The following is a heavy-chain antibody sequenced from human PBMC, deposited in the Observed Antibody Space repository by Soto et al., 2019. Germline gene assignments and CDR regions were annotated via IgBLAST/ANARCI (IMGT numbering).Heavy chain of an antibody. CDR1: GYTFTSYG. CDR2: ISAYNGNT. Sequence: QVQLVQSGAEVKKPGASVKVSCKASGYTFTSYGISWVRQAPGQGLEWMGWISAYNGNTNYAQKLQGRVTMTTDTPTSIAYMELRSLRSDDTAVYYCARDLVLYSSSWYSLDYWGQGTLVTVSS. CDR3: ARDLVLYSSSWYSLDY. D-gene: IGHD6-13*01. V-gene: IGHV1-18*01. J-gene: IGHJ4*02.